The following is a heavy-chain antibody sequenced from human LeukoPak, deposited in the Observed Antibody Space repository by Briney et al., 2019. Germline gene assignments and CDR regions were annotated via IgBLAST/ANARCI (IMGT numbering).Heavy chain of an antibody. CDR2: INHSGST. J-gene: IGHJ5*02. Sequence: SETLSLTCAVYGGSFSGYYWSWIRQPPGKGLEWIGEINHSGSTNYNPSLKSRVTISVDTPKNQFSLKLSSVTAADTAVYYCARGVLRGPSFDPWGQGTLVTVSS. CDR1: GGSFSGYY. CDR3: ARGVLRGPSFDP. D-gene: IGHD4-17*01. V-gene: IGHV4-34*01.